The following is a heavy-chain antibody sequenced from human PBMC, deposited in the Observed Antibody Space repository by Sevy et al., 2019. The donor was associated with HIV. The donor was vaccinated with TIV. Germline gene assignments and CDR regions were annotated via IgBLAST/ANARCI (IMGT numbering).Heavy chain of an antibody. CDR1: GFTFSSYG. D-gene: IGHD3-10*01. V-gene: IGHV3-30*19. CDR2: ISYDGSNK. CDR3: ARDQVTMVRGVSLYGMDV. Sequence: GGSLRLSCAASGFTFSSYGMHWVRQAPGKGLEWVAVISYDGSNKYYADSVKGRFTISRDNSKNTLYLQMNSLRAEDTAVYYCARDQVTMVRGVSLYGMDVWGQGTTVTVSS. J-gene: IGHJ6*02.